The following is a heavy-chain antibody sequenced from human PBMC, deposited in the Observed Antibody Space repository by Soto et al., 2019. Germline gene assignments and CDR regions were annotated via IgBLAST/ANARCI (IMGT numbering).Heavy chain of an antibody. D-gene: IGHD2-8*01. CDR1: EFAFSSYW. CDR3: ARDVSPGGSGLYFDAFDI. V-gene: IGHV3-7*05. CDR2: IRKDGSQR. J-gene: IGHJ3*02. Sequence: EVQLVESGGGLVQPGGSLTLSCAASEFAFSSYWMTWVRQAPGKGLEWVANIRKDGSQRSYLDSVRGRFTISRDNSTNSLCLQLTSLRAEASALYFCARDVSPGGSGLYFDAFDIWGQGTMVTVSS.